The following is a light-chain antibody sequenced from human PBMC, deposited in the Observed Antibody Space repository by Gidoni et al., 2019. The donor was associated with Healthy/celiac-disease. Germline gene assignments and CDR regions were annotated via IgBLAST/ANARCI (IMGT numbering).Light chain of an antibody. CDR3: QSYDSSLSGFVV. CDR2: GNS. CDR1: SSNIGAGYY. Sequence: QSVLTQPPSVSGAPGQRVTISCTGSSSNIGAGYYVHWYQQLPGTAPKRLIYGNSNRPSGVPDRFSGSKSGTSASLAITGLQAEDEADYYCQSYDSSLSGFVVFGGGTKLTVL. J-gene: IGLJ2*01. V-gene: IGLV1-40*01.